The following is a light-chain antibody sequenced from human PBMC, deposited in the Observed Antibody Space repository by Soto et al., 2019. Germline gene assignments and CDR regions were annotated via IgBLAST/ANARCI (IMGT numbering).Light chain of an antibody. J-gene: IGLJ1*01. CDR1: SSNIGNNA. CDR2: YDD. Sequence: QSVLTQPPSVSKAPRQRVTISCSGSSSNIGNNAVNWYQQLPGKAPKLLIYYDDLLPSGVSDRFSGSKSGTSASLAISGLQSEDEADYYCAAWDDSLNGYVFGTGTKVTVL. V-gene: IGLV1-36*01. CDR3: AAWDDSLNGYV.